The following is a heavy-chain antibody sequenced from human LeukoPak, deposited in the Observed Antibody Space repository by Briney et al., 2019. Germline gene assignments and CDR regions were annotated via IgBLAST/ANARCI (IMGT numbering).Heavy chain of an antibody. CDR3: ARGSLVFFGASRRWYFDL. CDR2: ISSTGST. Sequence: SETLSLTCAVFGGSIMDNTGSWIRARPQKGLEWIGDISSTGSTTYNPSLKSRVTISADTSKNHFSLKLKSVTAADTAVYHCARGSLVFFGASRRWYFDLWGRGTLVTVSS. CDR1: GGSIMDNT. J-gene: IGHJ2*01. V-gene: IGHV4-59*01. D-gene: IGHD3-10*01.